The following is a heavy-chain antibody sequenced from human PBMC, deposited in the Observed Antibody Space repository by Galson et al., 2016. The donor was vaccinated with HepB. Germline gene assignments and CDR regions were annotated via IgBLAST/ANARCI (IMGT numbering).Heavy chain of an antibody. CDR3: ARGGKSESADIWFDP. V-gene: IGHV3-7*03. J-gene: IGHJ5*02. CDR2: IKHDGSVI. Sequence: SLRLSCAASGFTFSTYGMHWVRQAPGKGLEWVASIKHDGSVIHYLDSVKGRFTISRDKAKNSVYLQMNNLRGDDTAIYYCARGGKSESADIWFDPWGQGTLVTVSS. CDR1: GFTFSTYG. D-gene: IGHD1-26*01.